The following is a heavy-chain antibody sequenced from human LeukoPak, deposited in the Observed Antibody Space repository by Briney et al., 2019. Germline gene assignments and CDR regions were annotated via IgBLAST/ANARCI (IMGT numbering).Heavy chain of an antibody. CDR1: GFPFSSYA. V-gene: IGHV3-23*01. D-gene: IGHD6-25*01. Sequence: QPGGSLRLSCAASGFPFSSYAMSWVRQAPGKGLEWVSAISGSGGSTYYADSVKGRFTISRDNSKNTLYLQLNSLRAEDTAVYYCAKERSSSGYFDYWSQGTLVTVSS. CDR3: AKERSSSGYFDY. J-gene: IGHJ4*02. CDR2: ISGSGGST.